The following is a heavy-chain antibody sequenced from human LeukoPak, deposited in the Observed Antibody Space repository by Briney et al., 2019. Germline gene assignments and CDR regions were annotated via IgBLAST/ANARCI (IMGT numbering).Heavy chain of an antibody. CDR1: GGSISSSRFY. CDR2: IHYSGST. V-gene: IGHV4-39*01. D-gene: IGHD1-26*01. Sequence: KPSETLSLTCTVSGGSISSSRFYWGWIRQSPGKGLEWIGSIHYSGSTNYNPSLKSRVTMSVDTSNNQFSLKVSSVTAADTAVYYCARHVHGSGRFDYWGQGTLVTVSS. CDR3: ARHVHGSGRFDY. J-gene: IGHJ4*02.